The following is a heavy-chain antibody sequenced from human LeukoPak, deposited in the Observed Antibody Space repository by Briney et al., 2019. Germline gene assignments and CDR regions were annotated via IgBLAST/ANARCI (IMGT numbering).Heavy chain of an antibody. CDR2: ISGSGGST. V-gene: IGHV3-23*01. J-gene: IGHJ6*02. D-gene: IGHD5-12*01. CDR3: AKDIVATNYYYGMDV. CDR1: GFTFSGYA. Sequence: GGSLRLSCAASGFTFSGYAMSWVRQAPGKGLEWVSAISGSGGSTYYADSVKGRFTISRDNSKNTLYLQMNSLRAEDTAVYYCAKDIVATNYYYGMDVWGQGTTVTVSS.